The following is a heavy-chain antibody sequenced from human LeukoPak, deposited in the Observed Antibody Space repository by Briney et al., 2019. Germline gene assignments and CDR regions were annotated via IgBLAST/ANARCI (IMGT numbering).Heavy chain of an antibody. D-gene: IGHD2-2*01. J-gene: IGHJ4*02. CDR1: GFTFSSYA. V-gene: IGHV3-23*01. CDR2: ISDSGGST. CDR3: ARDSPPATHDY. Sequence: GGSLRLSCAASGFTFSSYAMSWVRQAPGKGLEWVSGISDSGGSTYYADSVKGRFTISRDNAKNSLYLQMNSLRAEDTAVYYCARDSPPATHDYWGQGTLVTVSS.